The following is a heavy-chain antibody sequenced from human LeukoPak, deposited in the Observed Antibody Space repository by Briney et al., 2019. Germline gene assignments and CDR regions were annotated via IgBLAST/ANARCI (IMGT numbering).Heavy chain of an antibody. D-gene: IGHD4-11*01. CDR1: GFTVSSYY. Sequence: PGESLRLSCAASGFTVSSYYMTWVRQAPGKGLEWVSVMYSGGSTYYADSVKGRVAISRDNSKNTVFLQMNSVRVEDTAVYYCARSYSNHLFGMDVWGQGTAVTVSS. V-gene: IGHV3-66*01. CDR2: MYSGGST. J-gene: IGHJ6*02. CDR3: ARSYSNHLFGMDV.